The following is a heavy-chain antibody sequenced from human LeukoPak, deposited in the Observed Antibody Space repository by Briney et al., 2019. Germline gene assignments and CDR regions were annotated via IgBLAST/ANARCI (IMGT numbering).Heavy chain of an antibody. CDR3: ARDHYGSGSYYSRPAYYYYYYMDV. D-gene: IGHD3-10*01. J-gene: IGHJ6*03. V-gene: IGHV3-23*01. CDR2: ISGSGGST. Sequence: GGSLRLSCAASGFTFSSYAMSWVRQAPGKGLEWVSAISGSGGSTYYADSVKGRFTISRDNSKNTLYLQMNSLRAEDTAVYYCARDHYGSGSYYSRPAYYYYYYMDVWGKGTTVTVSS. CDR1: GFTFSSYA.